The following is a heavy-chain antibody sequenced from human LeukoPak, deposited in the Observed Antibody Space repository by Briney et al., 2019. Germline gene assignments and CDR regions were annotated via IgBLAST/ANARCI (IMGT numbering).Heavy chain of an antibody. CDR2: ISANGGST. CDR1: GFTFSTYA. CDR3: VRDRGEDY. D-gene: IGHD2-21*01. V-gene: IGHV3-64D*06. Sequence: GRSLRLSCSASGFTFSTYAMHWVRQAPGKGLEYVSVISANGGSTYYTDSVKGRSTISRDNSKNTLFLQMSSLRAEDTAVYYCVRDRGEDYWGQGTLVTVSS. J-gene: IGHJ4*02.